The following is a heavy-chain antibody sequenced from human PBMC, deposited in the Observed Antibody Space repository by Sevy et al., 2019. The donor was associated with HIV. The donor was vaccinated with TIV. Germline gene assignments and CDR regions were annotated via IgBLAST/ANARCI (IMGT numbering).Heavy chain of an antibody. Sequence: ASVKVSCKASGYTFTSYGISWVRQAPGQGLEWMGWISAYNGNTNYAQKLQGRVTMTTDTSTSTAYMELRSLRSDDTAVYYCARMSRIVVVPAAIGDYWGQGTLVTVSS. CDR3: ARMSRIVVVPAAIGDY. CDR2: ISAYNGNT. D-gene: IGHD2-2*02. V-gene: IGHV1-18*01. CDR1: GYTFTSYG. J-gene: IGHJ4*02.